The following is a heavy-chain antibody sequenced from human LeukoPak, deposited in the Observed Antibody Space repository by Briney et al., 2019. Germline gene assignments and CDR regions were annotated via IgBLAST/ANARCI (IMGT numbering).Heavy chain of an antibody. CDR3: ARGGAEAGTRGNDY. CDR1: GFTFSSYG. J-gene: IGHJ4*02. V-gene: IGHV3-64*01. Sequence: GGSLRLSCAASGFTFSSYGMHWVRQAPGKGLEYVSAINSNGGSTYYANSVKGRFTISRDNSKNTLYLQMGSLRAEDMAVYYCARGGAEAGTRGNDYWGQGTLVTVST. D-gene: IGHD6-13*01. CDR2: INSNGGST.